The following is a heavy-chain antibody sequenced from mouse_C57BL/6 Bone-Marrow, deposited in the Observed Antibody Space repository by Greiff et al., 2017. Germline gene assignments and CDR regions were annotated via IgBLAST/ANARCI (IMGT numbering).Heavy chain of an antibody. CDR1: GYTFTSYW. V-gene: IGHV1-64*01. CDR3: ARDYYGSSLYYYAMDY. Sequence: QVQLQQSGAELVKPGASVKLSCKASGYTFTSYWMHWVKQRPGQGLEWIGMIHPNSGSTNYNEKFKSKATLTVDKSSSTAYMQLSSLTSEDSAVYYCARDYYGSSLYYYAMDYWGQGTSVTVSS. D-gene: IGHD1-1*01. J-gene: IGHJ4*01. CDR2: IHPNSGST.